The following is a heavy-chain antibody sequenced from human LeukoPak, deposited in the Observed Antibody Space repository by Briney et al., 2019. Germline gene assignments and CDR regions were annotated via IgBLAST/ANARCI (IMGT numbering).Heavy chain of an antibody. D-gene: IGHD3-3*01. Sequence: GGSLRLSCAASGFTFDDYAMHWVRQAPGKGLEWVAVISYDGSNKYYADSVKGRFTISRDNSKNTLYLQMNSLRAEDTAVYYCARDHGTYYDFWGYMDVWGKGTTVTVSS. CDR1: GFTFDDYA. CDR2: ISYDGSNK. CDR3: ARDHGTYYDFWGYMDV. J-gene: IGHJ6*03. V-gene: IGHV3-30-3*01.